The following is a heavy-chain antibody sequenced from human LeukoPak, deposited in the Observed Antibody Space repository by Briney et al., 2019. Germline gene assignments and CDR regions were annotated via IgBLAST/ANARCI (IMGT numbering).Heavy chain of an antibody. J-gene: IGHJ4*01. CDR2: IYSTGIT. CDR1: GGSISGYY. D-gene: IGHD3-22*01. Sequence: SETLSLTCTVSGGSISGYYWSWIRQPPGKGLELIGYIYSTGITDYNPSLTSRVTISVDTSKNQFSLKLSSVTAADTAVYYCARFIGSSGYYDYWGHGTLVTVPS. CDR3: ARFIGSSGYYDY. V-gene: IGHV4-59*01.